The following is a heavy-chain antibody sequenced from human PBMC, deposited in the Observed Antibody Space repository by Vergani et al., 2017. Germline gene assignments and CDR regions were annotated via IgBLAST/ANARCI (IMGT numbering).Heavy chain of an antibody. Sequence: EVQLVESGGGLVQPGGSLRLSCAASGFTFSSYDMHWVRQATGKGLEWVSAICTAGDTYYPGSVKGRFTISRENAKNSLYLQMNSLRAGDTAVYYCARGTHYYDSSGAYGGGGFDPWGQGTLVTVSS. CDR3: ARGTHYYDSSGAYGGGGFDP. V-gene: IGHV3-13*04. D-gene: IGHD3-22*01. J-gene: IGHJ5*02. CDR2: ICTAGDT. CDR1: GFTFSSYD.